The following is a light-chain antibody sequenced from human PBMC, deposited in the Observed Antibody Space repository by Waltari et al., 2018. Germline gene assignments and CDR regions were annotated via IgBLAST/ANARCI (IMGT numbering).Light chain of an antibody. J-gene: IGKJ1*01. CDR3: QQYYSTPRA. CDR1: QSVLYSSNSKNY. Sequence: DIVMTQSPDSLAVSLGERATINCKSSQSVLYSSNSKNYLAWDQQKPGQPPKLLIYWASTRECGVPDRFSGSGSGIDFTLTITSLQAEDVAVYYCQQYYSTPRAFGQGTKVEIK. V-gene: IGKV4-1*01. CDR2: WAS.